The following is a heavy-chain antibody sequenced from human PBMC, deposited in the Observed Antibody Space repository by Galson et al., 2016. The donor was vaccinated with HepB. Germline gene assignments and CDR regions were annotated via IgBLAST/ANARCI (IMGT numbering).Heavy chain of an antibody. V-gene: IGHV3-23*01. CDR3: AKGTRSSLVGTNAYFDL. Sequence: SLRLSCAASGFNFSSYAMSWVRQAPGKGLEWVSPISGTGGTTYYADSVKGRFTIPRDNSNNTLFLQMNSLRAEDTAVYYCAKGTRSSLVGTNAYFDLWGRGTLVTVSS. D-gene: IGHD2-8*02. CDR2: ISGTGGTT. J-gene: IGHJ2*01. CDR1: GFNFSSYA.